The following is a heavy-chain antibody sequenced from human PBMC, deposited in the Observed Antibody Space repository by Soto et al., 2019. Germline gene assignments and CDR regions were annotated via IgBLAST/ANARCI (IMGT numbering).Heavy chain of an antibody. CDR3: ARHSYGDSISDGMDV. D-gene: IGHD4-17*01. CDR2: IDPSDSYV. CDR1: GYTFTSSW. V-gene: IGHV5-10-1*04. J-gene: IGHJ6*02. Sequence: GESLKISCKGSGYTFTSSWISWVRQMPGKGLEWMGRIDPSDSYVRYSPSFQGQVTISADKSISTAYLQWSSLKASDTAMYYCARHSYGDSISDGMDVWGQGTTVTVSS.